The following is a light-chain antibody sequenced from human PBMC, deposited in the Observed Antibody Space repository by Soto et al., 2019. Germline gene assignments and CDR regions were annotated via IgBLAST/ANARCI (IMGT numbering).Light chain of an antibody. V-gene: IGKV3-20*01. CDR1: QSVDSTF. CDR2: GTS. Sequence: EIVLTQSPGTLSSSPGERATLSCRASQSVDSTFLAWFQQKPGQAPRLLIYGTSTRATGIPDRLSGSGSGTDFTLTISRVEPEDFAVYYCQQYGNSPWTFGQGTKVDIK. CDR3: QQYGNSPWT. J-gene: IGKJ1*01.